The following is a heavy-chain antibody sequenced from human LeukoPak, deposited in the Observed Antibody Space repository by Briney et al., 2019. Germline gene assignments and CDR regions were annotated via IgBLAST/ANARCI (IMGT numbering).Heavy chain of an antibody. D-gene: IGHD3-22*01. Sequence: ASVKVSCKASGYTFTSYAMHWVRQAPGQRLEWMGWINAGNGNTKYSQKFQGRVTITRDTSASTAYMELSSLRSEDTAMYYCAMRKPYDSSGPFDYWAREPWSPSPQ. CDR1: GYTFTSYA. CDR2: INAGNGNT. J-gene: IGHJ4*02. CDR3: AMRKPYDSSGPFDY. V-gene: IGHV1-3*01.